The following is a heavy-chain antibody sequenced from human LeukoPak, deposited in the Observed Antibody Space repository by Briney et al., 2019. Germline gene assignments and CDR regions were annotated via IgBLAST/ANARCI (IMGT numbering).Heavy chain of an antibody. CDR3: ARVTTGGYYNY. CDR2: IYTSGST. D-gene: IGHD3-22*01. J-gene: IGHJ4*02. CDR1: GGPISSGSYY. V-gene: IGHV4-61*02. Sequence: PSETLSLTCTVSGGPISSGSYYWSWIRQPAGKGLEWIGRIYTSGSTNYNPSLKSRVTISLDTSENHFSLKLSSVTAADTAVYYCARVTTGGYYNYWGQGTLVTVSS.